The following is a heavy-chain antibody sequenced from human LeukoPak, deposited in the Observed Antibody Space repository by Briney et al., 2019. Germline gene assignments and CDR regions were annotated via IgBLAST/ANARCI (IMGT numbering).Heavy chain of an antibody. V-gene: IGHV4-34*01. D-gene: IGHD3-10*01. J-gene: IGHJ5*02. Sequence: SETLSLTCAVYGGSFSGYYWSWIRQPPGKGLEWIGSIYYSGSTYYNPSLKSRVTISVDTSKNQFSLKLSSVTAADTAVYYCAREEVRYNWFDPWGQGTLVTVSS. CDR3: AREEVRYNWFDP. CDR1: GGSFSGYY. CDR2: IYYSGST.